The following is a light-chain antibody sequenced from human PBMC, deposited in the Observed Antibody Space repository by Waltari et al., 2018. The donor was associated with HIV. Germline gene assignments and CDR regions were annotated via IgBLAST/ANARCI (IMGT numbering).Light chain of an antibody. Sequence: QSELTQPPSVSAAPGQRVTISCTGGSSNIGAGYDVHWYQQVPGRAPKVVIYGNSNRPSGVPDRFSGSKSGSSASLVITGLQSEDEADYYCQSYDSNLSGLFGGGTKVTVL. J-gene: IGLJ2*01. CDR1: SSNIGAGYD. CDR2: GNS. CDR3: QSYDSNLSGL. V-gene: IGLV1-40*01.